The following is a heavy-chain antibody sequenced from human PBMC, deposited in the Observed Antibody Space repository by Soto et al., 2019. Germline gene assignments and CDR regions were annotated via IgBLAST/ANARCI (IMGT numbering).Heavy chain of an antibody. J-gene: IGHJ4*02. Sequence: ASVKVSCKASGYPFTSYGISWVRQAPGQGLEWMGWISAYNGNTNYAQKLQGIVTMTTDTSTSTAYMELMSLRSDDTAVYYCARDYCRGGSCYRTFDYWGQGTLVTVSS. CDR3: ARDYCRGGSCYRTFDY. D-gene: IGHD2-15*01. V-gene: IGHV1-18*01. CDR1: GYPFTSYG. CDR2: ISAYNGNT.